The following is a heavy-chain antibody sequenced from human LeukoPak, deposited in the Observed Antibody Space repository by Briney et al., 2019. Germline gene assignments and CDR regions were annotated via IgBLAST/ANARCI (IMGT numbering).Heavy chain of an antibody. CDR3: ARDVAAYNYYYYMDV. Sequence: GGSLRLSCAASGFTFSSHNMNWVRQAPGKGLEWVSYISSSSGIIYYADSVKGRFTISRDNAKRSLYLQMNSLRAEDTAVYYCARDVAAYNYYYYMDVWGKGTTVTVS. CDR2: ISSSSGII. J-gene: IGHJ6*03. V-gene: IGHV3-48*04. CDR1: GFTFSSHN. D-gene: IGHD2-21*01.